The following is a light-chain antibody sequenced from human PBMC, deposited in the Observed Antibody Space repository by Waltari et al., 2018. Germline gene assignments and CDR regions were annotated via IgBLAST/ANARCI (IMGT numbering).Light chain of an antibody. V-gene: IGLV2-14*01. CDR2: EVI. CDR3: SSFTTRSTYA. J-gene: IGLJ1*01. Sequence: QSALTQPASVSGSPGQSITISCTGTSSDVGAFDSVSWYQQHPGKAPQLILYEVIRRPSGISDRFSGSKSDNTASLTIFDLQPEDEADYYCSSFTTRSTYAFGAGTKVTVL. CDR1: SSDVGAFDS.